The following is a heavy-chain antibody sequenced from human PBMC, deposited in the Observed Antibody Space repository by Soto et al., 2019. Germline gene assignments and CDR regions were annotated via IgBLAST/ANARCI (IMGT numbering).Heavy chain of an antibody. V-gene: IGHV4-39*01. J-gene: IGHJ5*02. D-gene: IGHD7-27*01. CDR2: IYYSGST. CDR1: GGSISSSSYY. Sequence: SETLSLTCTVSGGSISSSSYYWGWIRQPPGKGLEWIGSIYYSGSTYYNPSLKSRVTISVDTSKNQFSLKLSSVTAADTAVYYCARHDTGANSFDPWGQGTLVTLSS. CDR3: ARHDTGANSFDP.